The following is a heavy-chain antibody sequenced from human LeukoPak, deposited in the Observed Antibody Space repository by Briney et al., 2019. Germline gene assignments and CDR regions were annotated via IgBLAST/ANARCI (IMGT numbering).Heavy chain of an antibody. D-gene: IGHD1-26*01. CDR2: ISASAAMT. CDR3: AKDRSIGTYYTFDH. CDR1: GFNFSSYE. V-gene: IGHV3-23*01. J-gene: IGHJ4*02. Sequence: PGGSLRLSCAASGFNFSSYEMNWVRQAPGKGLEWVSSISASAAMTYYADSVKGRFTVSRDNSNNRLYLQMSGLTAADTAVYYCAKDRSIGTYYTFDHWGQGTLVTVS.